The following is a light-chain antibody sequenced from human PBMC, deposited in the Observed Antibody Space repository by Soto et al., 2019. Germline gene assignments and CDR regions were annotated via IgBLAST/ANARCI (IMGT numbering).Light chain of an antibody. Sequence: AIQMTQSPSSLSASVGDRVIITCRTSQAIRTELGWYQQRPGKAPKLLIYGTSNLQSGVPSTFSGSGSGTDFTLTINGLQPEDFATYYCLQDYSYPRTFGQRTKVDVK. CDR2: GTS. J-gene: IGKJ1*01. V-gene: IGKV1-6*01. CDR1: QAIRTE. CDR3: LQDYSYPRT.